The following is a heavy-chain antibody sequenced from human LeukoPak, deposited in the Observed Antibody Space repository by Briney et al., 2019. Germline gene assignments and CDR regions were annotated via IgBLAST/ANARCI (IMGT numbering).Heavy chain of an antibody. CDR1: GFSFSTYW. CDR3: ARERGGGYDPIDS. D-gene: IGHD2-15*01. V-gene: IGHV3-74*01. CDR2: ISPDGSST. J-gene: IGHJ4*02. Sequence: GGSLRLSCAASGFSFSTYWMHWVRQVPGKGLVWVSRISPDGSSTAYADSVKGRFTISRDNAKNTLDVQMNSLRVEDTAVYCCARERGGGYDPIDSWGQGILVTVSS.